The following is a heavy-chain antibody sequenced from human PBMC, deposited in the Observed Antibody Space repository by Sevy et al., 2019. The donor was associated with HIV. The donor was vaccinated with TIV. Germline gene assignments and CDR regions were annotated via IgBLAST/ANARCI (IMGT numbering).Heavy chain of an antibody. D-gene: IGHD2-2*02. CDR2: ISSSGSTI. J-gene: IGHJ6*02. V-gene: IGHV3-11*01. CDR1: GFTFSDYY. CDR3: ARDYCSSTSCYMYYYYYYGMDV. Sequence: GGSLRLSYAASGFTFSDYYMSWIRQAPGKGLEWVSYISSSGSTIYYADSVKGRFTISRDNAKNSLYLQMNSLRAEDTAVYYCARDYCSSTSCYMYYYYYYGMDVWGQGTTVTVSS.